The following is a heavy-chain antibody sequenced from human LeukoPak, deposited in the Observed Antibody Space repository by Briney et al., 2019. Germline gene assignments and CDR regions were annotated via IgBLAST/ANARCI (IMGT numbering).Heavy chain of an antibody. J-gene: IGHJ4*02. V-gene: IGHV4-39*01. CDR3: ARQDGVVTAIPLIFFDY. Sequence: SETLSLTCTVFGASISSSSSYWGWIRQPPGKGLGWIGSISYSGSTYYNPSLKSRVTISVDTSKNQFSLKLTSVTAADTAVYYCARQDGVVTAIPLIFFDYWGQGTLVTVSS. CDR2: ISYSGST. CDR1: GASISSSSSY. D-gene: IGHD2-21*02.